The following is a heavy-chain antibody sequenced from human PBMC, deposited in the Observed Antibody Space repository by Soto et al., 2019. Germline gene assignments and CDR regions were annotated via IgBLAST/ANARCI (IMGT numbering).Heavy chain of an antibody. CDR1: GFTFSSYG. CDR2: IWYDGSNK. V-gene: IGHV3-33*01. J-gene: IGHJ3*02. CDR3: ATGSKEGAFDI. Sequence: QVQLVESGGGVVQPGRSLRLSCAASGFTFSSYGMHWVRQAPGKGLEWVAVIWYDGSNKYYADSVKGRFTISRDNSKNTLYLQMNSLRAEDTAVYYCATGSKEGAFDIWGHGTMVTVSS.